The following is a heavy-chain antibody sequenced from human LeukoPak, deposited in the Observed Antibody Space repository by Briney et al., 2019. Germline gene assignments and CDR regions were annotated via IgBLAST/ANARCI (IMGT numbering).Heavy chain of an antibody. V-gene: IGHV3-64*01. CDR2: ISSNGGST. D-gene: IGHD3-22*01. J-gene: IGHJ4*02. Sequence: GGSLRLSCAASGFTFSSYAMPWVRQAPGKGLEYVSAISSNGGSTYYANSVKGRFTISRDNSKNTLYLQMGSLRAEDMAVYYCARAITMIVVAAPDYWGQGTLVTVSS. CDR3: ARAITMIVVAAPDY. CDR1: GFTFSSYA.